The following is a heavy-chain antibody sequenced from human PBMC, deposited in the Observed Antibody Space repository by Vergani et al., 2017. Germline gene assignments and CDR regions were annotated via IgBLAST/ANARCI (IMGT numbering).Heavy chain of an antibody. V-gene: IGHV3-30-3*01. CDR3: SRDSRDGYKDYYYYMDV. Sequence: QVQLVESGGGVVQPGRSLRLSCAASRFTFSIYTMHGVRHPPGKGLGGVAVISYDGSNKYYADSVKGRFTITRDNSKNTLYLQMNSLRAEDTAVYYCSRDSRDGYKDYYYYMDVWGKGTTVTVSS. CDR1: RFTFSIYT. J-gene: IGHJ6*03. CDR2: ISYDGSNK. D-gene: IGHD5-24*01.